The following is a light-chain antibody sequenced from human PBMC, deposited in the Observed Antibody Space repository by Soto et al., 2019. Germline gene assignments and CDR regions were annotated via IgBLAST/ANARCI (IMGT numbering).Light chain of an antibody. J-gene: IGKJ1*01. CDR3: QQYNSYSWT. CDR2: AAS. Sequence: IHLTQSPSSLSTSLRDRVTITCRASQGISSYLAWYQQKPGKAPRLLIYAASTWETGVPARFSGSGSGTEFTLTISSLQPDDFATYYCQQYNSYSWTFGQGTKVDIK. V-gene: IGKV1-9*01. CDR1: QGISSY.